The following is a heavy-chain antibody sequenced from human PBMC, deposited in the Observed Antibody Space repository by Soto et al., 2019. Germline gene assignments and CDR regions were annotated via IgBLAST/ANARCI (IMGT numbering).Heavy chain of an antibody. CDR2: INHSGST. D-gene: IGHD2-2*01. CDR3: ARGMCSSTSCYGIMGYYYYYGMDV. Sequence: SETLSLTCAVYGASFSGYYWSWIRQPPGKGLEWIGEINHSGSTNYNPSLKSRVTISVDTSKNQFSLKLSSVTAADTAVYYCARGMCSSTSCYGIMGYYYYYGMDVWGQGTTVT. J-gene: IGHJ6*02. CDR1: GASFSGYY. V-gene: IGHV4-34*01.